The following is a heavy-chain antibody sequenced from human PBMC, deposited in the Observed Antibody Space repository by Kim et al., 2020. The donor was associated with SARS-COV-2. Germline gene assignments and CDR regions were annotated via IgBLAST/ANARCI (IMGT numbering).Heavy chain of an antibody. CDR2: IYYSGST. V-gene: IGHV4-31*03. D-gene: IGHD3-3*01. Sequence: SETLSLTCTVSGDSISSGGYYWSWIRQHPGKGLEWIGYIYYSGSTYYNPSLKSRVTISVDTSKNQFSLKLSSVTAADTAMYYCARAPRRIITIFGVVTHFDYWGQGTLVTVSS. CDR3: ARAPRRIITIFGVVTHFDY. CDR1: GDSISSGGYY. J-gene: IGHJ4*02.